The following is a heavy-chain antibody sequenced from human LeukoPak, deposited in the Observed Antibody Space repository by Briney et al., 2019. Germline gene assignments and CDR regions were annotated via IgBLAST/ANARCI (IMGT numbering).Heavy chain of an antibody. Sequence: ASVKVSCKASGYTFTGYYMHWVRQAPGQGLEWMGWINPNSGGTNYAQKFQGRVTMTRDTSISTAYMELSRLRSDDTAVYYCARGGSGSYPSYRYYHYGMDVWGQGTTVTVSS. CDR2: INPNSGGT. D-gene: IGHD3-10*01. CDR1: GYTFTGYY. V-gene: IGHV1-2*02. CDR3: ARGGSGSYPSYRYYHYGMDV. J-gene: IGHJ6*02.